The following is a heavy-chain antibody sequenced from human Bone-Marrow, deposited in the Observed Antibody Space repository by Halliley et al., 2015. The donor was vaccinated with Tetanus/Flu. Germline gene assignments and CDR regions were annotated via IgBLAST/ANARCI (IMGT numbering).Heavy chain of an antibody. CDR3: ASRRLSYSENYNFDY. D-gene: IGHD1-26*01. J-gene: IGHJ4*02. V-gene: IGHV1-69*01. CDR1: GGTFSDYV. Sequence: QLVQSGAEVKKPGSSVKVSCKASGGTFSDYVISWVRQAPGQGLEWMGGIIPPFDTANYAQKFQGRVTITADESTTTAYMELSSLRSVDTAVYYCASRRLSYSENYNFDYWGQGPLVTVSS. CDR2: IIPPFDTA.